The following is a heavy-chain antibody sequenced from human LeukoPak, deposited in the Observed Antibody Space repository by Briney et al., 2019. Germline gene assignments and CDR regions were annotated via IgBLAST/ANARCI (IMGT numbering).Heavy chain of an antibody. CDR2: ISGSGGST. D-gene: IGHD5-18*01. V-gene: IGHV3-23*01. Sequence: PGGSLRLSCAASEFTFSSYSMHWVRQAPGKGLEWVSAISGSGGSTYYADSVKGRFTISRDNSKNTLYLQMNSLRAEDTAVYYCAKLGYSYGYGRGPGEYYFDYWGQGTLVTVSS. CDR1: EFTFSSYS. CDR3: AKLGYSYGYGRGPGEYYFDY. J-gene: IGHJ4*02.